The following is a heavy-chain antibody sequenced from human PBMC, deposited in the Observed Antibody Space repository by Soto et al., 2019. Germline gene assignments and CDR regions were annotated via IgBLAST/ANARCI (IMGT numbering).Heavy chain of an antibody. J-gene: IGHJ3*02. V-gene: IGHV1-18*01. D-gene: IGHD6-19*01. CDR2: ISAYNGNT. CDR1: GYTFTSYG. Sequence: ASVKVSCMASGYTFTSYGISWVRQAPGQGLERMGWISAYNGNTNYAQKQQGRDTMTTDTSTSTAYMELRSLRSDDTAVYYCARGSRLAADAFDIWGQGTMVTVSS. CDR3: ARGSRLAADAFDI.